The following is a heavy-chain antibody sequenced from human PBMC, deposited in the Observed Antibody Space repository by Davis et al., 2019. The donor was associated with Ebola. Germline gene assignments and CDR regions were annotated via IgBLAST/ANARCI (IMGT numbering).Heavy chain of an antibody. Sequence: GESLKISCAASGFTFTSYSMTWVRQAPGKGLEWVSGISGSGSTYYADSVKGRFTFSRDNSKNTLYLQMSSLRAEDTAVYYCAKGSLYGSRSITAGVDVWGQGTTVTVSS. CDR1: GFTFTSYS. J-gene: IGHJ6*02. D-gene: IGHD4-17*01. CDR2: ISGSGST. V-gene: IGHV3-23*01. CDR3: AKGSLYGSRSITAGVDV.